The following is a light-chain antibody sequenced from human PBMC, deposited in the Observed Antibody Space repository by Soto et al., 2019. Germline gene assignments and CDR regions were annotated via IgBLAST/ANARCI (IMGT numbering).Light chain of an antibody. Sequence: QAVVTQEPSLTVSPGGTVTLTCGSSTGTVTTYHFPYWFQQKPGQAPTAPIFDTRNRHSWTPARFSGSLLGGKAALTLSGAEPEDEADYYCLLYYDTIRVFGGGTKLTVL. J-gene: IGLJ3*02. CDR2: DTR. CDR3: LLYYDTIRV. V-gene: IGLV7-46*01. CDR1: TGTVTTYHF.